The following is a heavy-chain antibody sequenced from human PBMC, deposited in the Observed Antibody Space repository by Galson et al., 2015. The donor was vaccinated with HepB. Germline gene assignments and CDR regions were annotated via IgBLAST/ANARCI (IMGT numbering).Heavy chain of an antibody. CDR2: ISSSSSTI. V-gene: IGHV3-48*01. CDR3: AREKDIVVVPASYYGMDV. J-gene: IGHJ6*02. Sequence: SLRLSCAASGFAFSSYSMNWVRQAPGKGLEWVSYISSSSSTIYYADSVKGRFTISRDNAKNSLYLQMDSLRAEDTAVYYCAREKDIVVVPASYYGMDVWGQGTTVTVSS. D-gene: IGHD2-2*01. CDR1: GFAFSSYS.